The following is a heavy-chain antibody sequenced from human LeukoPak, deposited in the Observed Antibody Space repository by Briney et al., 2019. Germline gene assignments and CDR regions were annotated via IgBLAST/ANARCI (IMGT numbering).Heavy chain of an antibody. CDR3: ARDHSSSWPPSDY. CDR2: IYSGGST. J-gene: IGHJ4*02. D-gene: IGHD2-15*01. V-gene: IGHV3-53*01. CDR1: GFTVSNNY. Sequence: GGSLRLSCAASGFTVSNNYMSWVRQAPGKGLEWVSVIYSGGSTYYADSVKGRFTISRDNSKNTLYLQMNSLRAEDTAVYYCARDHSSSWPPSDYWGQGALVTVSS.